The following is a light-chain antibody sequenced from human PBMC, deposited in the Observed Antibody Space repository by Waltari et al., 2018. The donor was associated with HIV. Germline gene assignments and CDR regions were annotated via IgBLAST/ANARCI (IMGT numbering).Light chain of an antibody. CDR1: DSHLRDNNF. CDR2: DVD. V-gene: IGLV2-11*01. Sequence: QSALTQPRSVSGSPGQTVSMSCTGADSHLRDNNFVSWYQQHAGRPPKVVIFDVDKRPSDVSSRLSASKSGDTASLTISGLQPDDEAFYYCSAYLASSSWVFGGGT. J-gene: IGLJ3*02. CDR3: SAYLASSSWV.